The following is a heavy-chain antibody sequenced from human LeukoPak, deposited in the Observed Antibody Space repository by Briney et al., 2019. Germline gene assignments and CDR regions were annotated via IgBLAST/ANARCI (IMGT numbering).Heavy chain of an antibody. D-gene: IGHD6-13*01. V-gene: IGHV4-61*02. CDR2: IYTSGST. Sequence: SETLSLTCAVSGYSISSGYYWSWIRQPAGKGLEWIGRIYTSGSTNYNPSLKSRVTISVDTSKNQFSLKLNSVTAADTAVYYCARALWYRDAFDIWHQGTMVTVSS. J-gene: IGHJ3*02. CDR3: ARALWYRDAFDI. CDR1: GYSISSGYY.